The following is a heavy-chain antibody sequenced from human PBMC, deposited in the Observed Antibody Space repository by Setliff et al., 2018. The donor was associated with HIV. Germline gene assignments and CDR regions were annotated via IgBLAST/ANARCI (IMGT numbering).Heavy chain of an antibody. J-gene: IGHJ3*02. CDR1: GFTFSNYA. CDR3: ARYYYDRSGTLYAFDI. CDR2: INHSGST. V-gene: IGHV4-34*01. D-gene: IGHD3-22*01. Sequence: PGGSLRLSCAASGFTFSNYAMSWVRQPPGKGLEWIGEINHSGSTNYNPSLKSRVTISIDKSKNQFSLKLSSVTAADTAVYYCARYYYDRSGTLYAFDIWGQGTMVTVSS.